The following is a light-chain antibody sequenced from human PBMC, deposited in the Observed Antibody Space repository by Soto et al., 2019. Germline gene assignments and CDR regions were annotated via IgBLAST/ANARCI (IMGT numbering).Light chain of an antibody. V-gene: IGKV3-20*01. CDR2: GAS. CDR1: QSVSSSY. Sequence: EXVLTQSPGTLSLSPGERATLSCRASQSVSSSYLAWYQQKPGQAPRLLIYGASSRATGIPDRFSGSGSGTDFTLTISRLEPEDFAVYYCQQYGSSPKTFGQGTKVE. J-gene: IGKJ1*01. CDR3: QQYGSSPKT.